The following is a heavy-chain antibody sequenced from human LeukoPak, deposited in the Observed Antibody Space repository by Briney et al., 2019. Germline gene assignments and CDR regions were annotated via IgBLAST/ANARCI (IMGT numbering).Heavy chain of an antibody. D-gene: IGHD2-8*01. Sequence: PSETLCLTCTVSGGSISSSSYYWGWIRQPPGKGLEWIGSIYYSGSTYYNPSLKSRVTISVDTSKNQFSLKLSSVTAADTAVYYCARKDSMHDFDYWGQGTLVTVSS. V-gene: IGHV4-39*01. CDR1: GGSISSSSYY. CDR3: ARKDSMHDFDY. CDR2: IYYSGST. J-gene: IGHJ4*02.